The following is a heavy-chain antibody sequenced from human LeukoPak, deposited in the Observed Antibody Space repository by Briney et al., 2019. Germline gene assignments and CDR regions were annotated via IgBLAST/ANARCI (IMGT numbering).Heavy chain of an antibody. J-gene: IGHJ6*02. Sequence: ASVKVSCKASGYTFTSYYMHWVRQAPGQGLEWMGIVNPSGGSTSYAQKFQGRVTMTRDTSTSTVYMELSSLRSEDTAVYYCASSPYYYYGMDVWGQGTTVTVSS. CDR2: VNPSGGST. V-gene: IGHV1-46*01. CDR1: GYTFTSYY. CDR3: ASSPYYYYGMDV.